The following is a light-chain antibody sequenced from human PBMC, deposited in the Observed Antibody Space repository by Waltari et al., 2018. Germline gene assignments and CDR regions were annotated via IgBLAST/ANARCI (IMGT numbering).Light chain of an antibody. Sequence: ELVMTQSPATLSVSPGERATLSFRASQSVSSNLPWYQQKPGQAPRRLIYGASTRATGIPARFSGSGSGTEFTLTISSLQSEDFAVYYCQQYNNWPPLFTFGPGTKVAIK. V-gene: IGKV3D-15*01. CDR2: GAS. CDR1: QSVSSN. J-gene: IGKJ3*01. CDR3: QQYNNWPPLFT.